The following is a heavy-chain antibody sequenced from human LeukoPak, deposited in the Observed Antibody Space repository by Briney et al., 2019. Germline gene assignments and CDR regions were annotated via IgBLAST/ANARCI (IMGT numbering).Heavy chain of an antibody. CDR2: MNPNSGNT. D-gene: IGHD3-3*01. CDR1: GYTFTSYD. Sequence: GASVKVSCKASGYTFTSYDINWVRQATGQGLEWMGWMNPNSGNTGYAQKFQGRVTITRNTSVSTAYMELSSLRSEDTAVYYCARVSYYDFWSGQYAFDIWGQGTMVTVSS. J-gene: IGHJ3*02. CDR3: ARVSYYDFWSGQYAFDI. V-gene: IGHV1-8*03.